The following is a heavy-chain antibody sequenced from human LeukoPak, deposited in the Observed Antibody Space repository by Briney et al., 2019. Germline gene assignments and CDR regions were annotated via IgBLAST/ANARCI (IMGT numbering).Heavy chain of an antibody. Sequence: GGSLRLSCVVSGFTLSSRWMMWVRQAPGKGLEWMTNINRDGSEKNYVDSVKGRFTITRDNAENSLYLQMNSLKVEDTAIYYCARDGFGTGSNWGQGTLVTVSS. V-gene: IGHV3-7*03. CDR3: ARDGFGTGSN. J-gene: IGHJ4*02. CDR1: GFTLSSRW. CDR2: INRDGSEK. D-gene: IGHD3-16*01.